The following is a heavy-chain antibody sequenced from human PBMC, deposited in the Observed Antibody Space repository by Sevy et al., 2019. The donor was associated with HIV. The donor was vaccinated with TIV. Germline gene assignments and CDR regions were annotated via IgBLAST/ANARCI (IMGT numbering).Heavy chain of an antibody. CDR2: ISGFGDKT. CDR3: AKAGGINWFYYYYGTDV. J-gene: IGHJ6*02. V-gene: IGHV3-23*01. CDR1: GVTFSDYA. Sequence: GGSLRLSCAVSGVTFSDYAMSWVRQAPGKGLEWVSFISGFGDKTYYADSVRGRFTISRDNSKNTLHLQMNSLRAEDTAVYYCAKAGGINWFYYYYGTDVWGQGTTVTVSS. D-gene: IGHD1-1*01.